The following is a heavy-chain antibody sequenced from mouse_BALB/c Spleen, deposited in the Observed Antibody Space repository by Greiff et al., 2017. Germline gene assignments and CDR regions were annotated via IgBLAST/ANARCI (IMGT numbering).Heavy chain of an antibody. V-gene: IGHV6-6*02. Sequence: EVQGVESGGGLVQPGGSMKLSCVASGFTFSNYWMNWVRQSPEKGLEWVAEIRLKSNNYATHYAESVKGRFTISRDDSKSSVYLQMNNLRAEDTGIYYCTRYYGSSWYFDVWGAGTTVTVSS. CDR2: IRLKSNNYAT. D-gene: IGHD1-1*01. J-gene: IGHJ1*01. CDR1: GFTFSNYW. CDR3: TRYYGSSWYFDV.